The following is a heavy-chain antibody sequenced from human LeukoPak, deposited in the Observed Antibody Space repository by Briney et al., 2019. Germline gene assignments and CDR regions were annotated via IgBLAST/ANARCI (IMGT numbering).Heavy chain of an antibody. CDR2: IYSGGST. V-gene: IGHV3-66*02. CDR1: GFTVSSNY. Sequence: PGGSLRLSCAASGFTVSSNYMSWVRQAPGKGLEWVSVIYSGGSTYYADSVKGRFTISRDNSKNTLYLQMNSLRAEDTAVYYCARGRYQLLSHFYYYGMDVWGQGTTVTVSS. CDR3: ARGRYQLLSHFYYYGMDV. D-gene: IGHD2-2*01. J-gene: IGHJ6*02.